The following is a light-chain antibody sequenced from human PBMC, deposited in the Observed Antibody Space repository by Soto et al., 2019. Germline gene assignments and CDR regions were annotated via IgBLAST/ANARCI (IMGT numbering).Light chain of an antibody. CDR1: QSISSW. CDR3: QQYNSDSGT. V-gene: IGKV1-5*03. Sequence: DIQMTQSPSTLSASVGDRVTITCRASQSISSWLAWYQQKPGKAPKLLIYKASSLESGVPSRCSGSGSGTEFNLTISSLQPDDFAPYYCQQYNSDSGTFGQGTKVEIK. CDR2: KAS. J-gene: IGKJ1*01.